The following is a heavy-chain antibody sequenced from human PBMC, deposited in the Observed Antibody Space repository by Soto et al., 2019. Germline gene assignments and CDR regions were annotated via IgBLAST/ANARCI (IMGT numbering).Heavy chain of an antibody. V-gene: IGHV3-23*01. CDR3: ATPTNNYDFWTGYHG. D-gene: IGHD3-3*01. J-gene: IGHJ4*02. CDR2: LSISGGK. CDR1: GFSFSSYA. Sequence: TGGSLRLSCAASGFSFSSYAMSWVRQAPGKGLEWVSSLSISGGKYYADSVKGRFTISRDNSKSTLYLHMNSLRADDTAVYYCATPTNNYDFWTGYHGWGQGT.